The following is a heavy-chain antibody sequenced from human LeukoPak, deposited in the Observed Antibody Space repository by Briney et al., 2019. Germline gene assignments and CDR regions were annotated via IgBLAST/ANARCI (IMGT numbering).Heavy chain of an antibody. V-gene: IGHV3-48*02. J-gene: IGHJ4*02. Sequence: GGSLRLSCAASGFTFSRYSVNWVRQAPGKGLEWVAYIRTSSGGIYYADSVKGRSTISTDTAKNSLYLEMNNLRDGDTAVYYCARDDSWAFDYWGQGTLVAVSS. D-gene: IGHD2-21*02. CDR3: ARDDSWAFDY. CDR1: GFTFSRYS. CDR2: IRTSSGGI.